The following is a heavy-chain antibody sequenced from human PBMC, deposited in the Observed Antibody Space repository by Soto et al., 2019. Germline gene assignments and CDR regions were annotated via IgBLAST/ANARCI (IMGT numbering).Heavy chain of an antibody. D-gene: IGHD3-9*01. V-gene: IGHV3-11*04. CDR1: GFTFSDYY. CDR3: ARGVGYYDILTGYSGNSDGIDY. CDR2: ITSSGRTT. Sequence: PGGSLRLSCAASGFTFSDYYMNWIRQAPGKGLEWVSYITSSGRTTYYADSVKGRFTISRDNAKNSLYLQMNSLRAEDTAVYYCARGVGYYDILTGYSGNSDGIDYWGQGTLVTVSS. J-gene: IGHJ4*02.